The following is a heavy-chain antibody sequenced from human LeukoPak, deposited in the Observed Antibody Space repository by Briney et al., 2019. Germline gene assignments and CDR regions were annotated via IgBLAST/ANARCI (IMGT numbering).Heavy chain of an antibody. Sequence: SVKVPCKASGGTFSSYAISWVRQAPGQGLEWMGRIIPIFGTANYAQKFQGRVTITTDESTSTAYMELSSLRSEDTAVYYCARDPRYCSSTSCYGDPDNWFDPWGQGTLVTVSS. V-gene: IGHV1-69*05. CDR2: IIPIFGTA. D-gene: IGHD2-2*01. CDR3: ARDPRYCSSTSCYGDPDNWFDP. CDR1: GGTFSSYA. J-gene: IGHJ5*02.